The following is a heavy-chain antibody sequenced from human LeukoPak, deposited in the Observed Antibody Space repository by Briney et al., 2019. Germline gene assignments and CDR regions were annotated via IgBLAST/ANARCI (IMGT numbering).Heavy chain of an antibody. Sequence: PSETLSLTCTVSGGSISSSSYYWGWIRQPPGKGLEWIGSIYYSGSTYYNPSLKSRVTISVDTSKNQFSLKLSSVTAADTAVYYCARDRRGYGDHVSYWGQGTLVTVSS. J-gene: IGHJ4*02. CDR1: GGSISSSSYY. CDR3: ARDRRGYGDHVSY. D-gene: IGHD4-17*01. CDR2: IYYSGST. V-gene: IGHV4-39*07.